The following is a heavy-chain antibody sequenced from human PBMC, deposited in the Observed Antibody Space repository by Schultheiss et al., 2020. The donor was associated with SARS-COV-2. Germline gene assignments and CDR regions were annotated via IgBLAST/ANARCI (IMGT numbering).Heavy chain of an antibody. CDR1: GYSISSGYY. Sequence: SETLSLTCAVSGYSISSGYYWGWIRQPPGKGLEWIGSIYYSGSTYYNPSLKSRVTMSVDTSKNQFSLKLSSVTAADTAVYYCARDWSSITMIVDPYYFDYWGQGTLVTVSS. CDR2: IYYSGST. D-gene: IGHD3-22*01. J-gene: IGHJ4*02. CDR3: ARDWSSITMIVDPYYFDY. V-gene: IGHV4-38-2*02.